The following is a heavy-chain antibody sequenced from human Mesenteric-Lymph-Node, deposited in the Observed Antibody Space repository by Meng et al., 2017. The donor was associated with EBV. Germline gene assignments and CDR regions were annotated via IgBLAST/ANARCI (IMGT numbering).Heavy chain of an antibody. V-gene: IGHV4-34*01. CDR3: ASHRYCSSTSCSWFDP. CDR2: ISHSGRT. D-gene: IGHD2-2*01. CDR1: GGSFGGYY. J-gene: IGHJ5*02. Sequence: QGPLQQWGAGLLKPSETLSLTCAVYGGSFGGYYWSWIRQPPGKGLEWIGEISHSGRTNYNPSLKSRVSLSVDTSKNQFSLKLSSVTAADTAVYYCASHRYCSSTSCSWFDPWGQGTLVTVSS.